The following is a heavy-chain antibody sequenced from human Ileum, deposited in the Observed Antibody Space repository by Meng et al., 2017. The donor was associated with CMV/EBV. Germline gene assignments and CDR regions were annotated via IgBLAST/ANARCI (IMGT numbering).Heavy chain of an antibody. D-gene: IGHD3-10*01. V-gene: IGHV4-34*01. CDR1: GGSFSGYY. CDR2: INHSGST. CDR3: ARVGYGKTARGVGDWFDP. Sequence: SETLSLTCAVYGGSFSGYYWSWIRQPPGKGLEWIGEINHSGSTNYNPSLKSRVTISVDTSKNQFSLKLSSVTAADTAVYYCARVGYGKTARGVGDWFDPWGQGNQVT. J-gene: IGHJ5*01.